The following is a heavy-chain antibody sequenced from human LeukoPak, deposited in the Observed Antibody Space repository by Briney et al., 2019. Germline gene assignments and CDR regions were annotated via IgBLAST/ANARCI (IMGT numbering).Heavy chain of an antibody. CDR1: GGTFSSYA. CDR2: IIPIFGTA. CDR3: ASPVKYYDTWSGYPPFDY. D-gene: IGHD3-3*01. V-gene: IGHV1-69*13. J-gene: IGHJ4*02. Sequence: SVKVSCTASGGTFSSYAISWVRQAPGQGLEWMGGIIPIFGTANYAQKFQGRVTTTADESTSTAYMELSSLRSEDTAIYYCASPVKYYDTWSGYPPFDYWGQGTLVTVSS.